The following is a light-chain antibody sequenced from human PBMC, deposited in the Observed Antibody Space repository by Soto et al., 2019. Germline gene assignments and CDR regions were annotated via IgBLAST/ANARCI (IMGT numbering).Light chain of an antibody. CDR1: SSDVGGYNY. CDR3: SSYAGSNKLGV. CDR2: EVS. J-gene: IGLJ1*01. Sequence: QSALTQPPSASGSPGQSVTISCTGTSSDVGGYNYVSWYQQHPGKAPKLMIYEVSKRPSGVPDRFSGSKSGNTASLTVSGLQAEDEAEYYCSSYAGSNKLGVFGTGTEVTVL. V-gene: IGLV2-8*01.